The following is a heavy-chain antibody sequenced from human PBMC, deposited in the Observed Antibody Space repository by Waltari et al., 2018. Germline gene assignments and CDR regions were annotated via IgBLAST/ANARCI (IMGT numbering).Heavy chain of an antibody. CDR1: GFTVSSYW. V-gene: IGHV3-7*01. Sequence: EVQLVESGGGLVQPGGSLRLSCAASGFTVSSYWMSCVRQAPGKGLEWVANIKQDGSEKYYVDSVKGRFTISRDNAKNSLYLQMNSLRAEDTAVYYCARGAGQQYYYYMDVWGKGTTVTISS. D-gene: IGHD6-13*01. CDR2: IKQDGSEK. CDR3: ARGAGQQYYYYMDV. J-gene: IGHJ6*03.